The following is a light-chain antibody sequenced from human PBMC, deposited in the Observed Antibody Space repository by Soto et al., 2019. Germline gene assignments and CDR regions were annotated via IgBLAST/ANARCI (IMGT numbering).Light chain of an antibody. J-gene: IGLJ1*01. Sequence: QSALTQPRSVSGSPGQSVTISCTGTSSDDGGYNHVSWYQQYPGEVPKLMIYDVTKRPSGVPDRFSGSKSGNTASLTISGLQAEDEADYYCCSYVGSFSYVFGTGTKLTVL. CDR2: DVT. CDR3: CSYVGSFSYV. CDR1: SSDDGGYNH. V-gene: IGLV2-11*01.